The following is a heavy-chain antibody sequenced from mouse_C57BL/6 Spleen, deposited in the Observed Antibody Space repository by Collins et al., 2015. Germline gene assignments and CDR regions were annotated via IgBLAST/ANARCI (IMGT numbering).Heavy chain of an antibody. D-gene: IGHD2-3*01. V-gene: IGHV5-9-1*01. CDR1: GFTFSSYA. J-gene: IGHJ2*01. CDR3: ARRDYDGYPFDY. CDR2: ISSGGSYT. Sequence: EVMLVESGGGLVKPGGSLKLSCAASGFTFSSYAMSWVRQTPEKRLEWVATISSGGSYTYYPDSVKGRFTISRDNAKNTLYLQMSSLRSEDTAMYYCARRDYDGYPFDYWGQGTTLTVSS.